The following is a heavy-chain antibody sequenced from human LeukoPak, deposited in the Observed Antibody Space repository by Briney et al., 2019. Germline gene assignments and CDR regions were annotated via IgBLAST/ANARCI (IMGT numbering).Heavy chain of an antibody. J-gene: IGHJ3*02. Sequence: SETLPLTCTVSGGSISSYYWSWIRQPPGKGLEWIGYIYYSGSTNYNPSLKSRVTISVDTSKNQFSLKLSSVTAADTAVYYCARAGYSSGWGAFDIWGQGTMVTVSS. V-gene: IGHV4-59*01. CDR1: GGSISSYY. CDR3: ARAGYSSGWGAFDI. CDR2: IYYSGST. D-gene: IGHD6-19*01.